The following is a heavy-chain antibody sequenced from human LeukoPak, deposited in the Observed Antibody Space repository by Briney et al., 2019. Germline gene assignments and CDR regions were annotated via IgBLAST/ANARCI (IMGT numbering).Heavy chain of an antibody. CDR2: ISGSGGST. D-gene: IGHD5-12*01. CDR1: GFTFSSYG. CDR3: AKDWGYSGYDAHYYYMDV. J-gene: IGHJ6*03. V-gene: IGHV3-23*01. Sequence: GGSLRLSCAASGFTFSSYGMSWVRQAPGKGLEWVSAISGSGGSTYYADSVKGRFTISRDNSKNTLYLQMNSLRAEDTAVYYCAKDWGYSGYDAHYYYMDVWGKGTTVTVSS.